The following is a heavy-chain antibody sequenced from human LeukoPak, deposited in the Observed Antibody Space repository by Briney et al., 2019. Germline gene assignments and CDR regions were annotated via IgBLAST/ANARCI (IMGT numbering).Heavy chain of an antibody. Sequence: PGGSLRLSCAASGFTFSDNGMHWVRQAPGRGLEWVAGIWYDGSNKYYADSVKGRFTISRDNSKNTLYLQMNSLRAEDTAVYYCAKGYSSGWYYFDYWGQRTLVTVSS. CDR1: GFTFSDNG. J-gene: IGHJ4*02. D-gene: IGHD6-19*01. CDR2: IWYDGSNK. V-gene: IGHV3-33*06. CDR3: AKGYSSGWYYFDY.